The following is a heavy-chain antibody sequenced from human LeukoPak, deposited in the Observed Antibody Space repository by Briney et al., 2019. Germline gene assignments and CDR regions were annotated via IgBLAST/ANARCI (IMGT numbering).Heavy chain of an antibody. Sequence: SETLSLTCTVSGGSISSYYWSWIRQPPGKGLEWIGYIYYSGSANYNPSLKSRVTISVDTSKNQFSLKLTSVTAADTAVYYCARDWGVAATPGYMDVWGKGTTVTVSS. CDR3: ARDWGVAATPGYMDV. D-gene: IGHD3-16*01. V-gene: IGHV4-59*01. CDR1: GGSISSYY. J-gene: IGHJ6*03. CDR2: IYYSGSA.